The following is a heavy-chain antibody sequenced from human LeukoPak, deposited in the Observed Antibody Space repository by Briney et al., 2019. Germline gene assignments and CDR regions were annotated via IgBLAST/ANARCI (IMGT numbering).Heavy chain of an antibody. CDR1: GYTFSSYS. D-gene: IGHD1-7*01. V-gene: IGHV3-33*08. Sequence: GGSLRLSCAASGYTFSSYSMNWVREARGKGVEGVGDIWYDASNKYYADSVNGRFTISRDNSKNTLYLQMNSLRDDDTAVYYCVRGVGVSRFNYLDPWGQGTLVIVSS. CDR2: IWYDASNK. J-gene: IGHJ5*02. CDR3: VRGVGVSRFNYLDP.